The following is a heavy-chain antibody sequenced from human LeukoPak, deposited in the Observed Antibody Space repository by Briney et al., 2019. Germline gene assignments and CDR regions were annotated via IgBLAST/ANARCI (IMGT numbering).Heavy chain of an antibody. CDR2: ISYDGSNK. V-gene: IGHV3-30-3*01. D-gene: IGHD3-22*01. CDR3: ARGASYYDSSGIFDY. CDR1: GFTISSYA. J-gene: IGHJ4*02. Sequence: PGRSLRLSCAASGFTISSYAMHWVRQAPGKGLEWVAVISYDGSNKYYADSVKGRFTISRDNSKNTLYLQMNSLRAEDTAVYYCARGASYYDSSGIFDYWGQGTLVTVSS.